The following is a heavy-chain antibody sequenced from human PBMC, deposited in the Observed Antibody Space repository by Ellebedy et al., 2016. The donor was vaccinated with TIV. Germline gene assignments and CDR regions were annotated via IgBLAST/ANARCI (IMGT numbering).Heavy chain of an antibody. Sequence: ASVKVSCXASGYTFTSYGISWVRQAPGQGLEWMGWISAYNGNTNYAQKLQGRVTMTTDTSTSTAYMELRSLRSDDTAVYYCATSRRFGELLPFSYWGQGTLVTVSS. CDR2: ISAYNGNT. V-gene: IGHV1-18*01. D-gene: IGHD3-10*01. CDR1: GYTFTSYG. CDR3: ATSRRFGELLPFSY. J-gene: IGHJ4*02.